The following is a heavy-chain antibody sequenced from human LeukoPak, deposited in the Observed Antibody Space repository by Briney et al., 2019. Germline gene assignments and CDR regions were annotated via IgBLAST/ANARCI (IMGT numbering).Heavy chain of an antibody. J-gene: IGHJ4*02. CDR1: GFTVSSNY. CDR3: ARAKFLQRWEPFDY. D-gene: IGHD1-26*01. Sequence: GSLRLSCAASGFTVSSNYMSWVRQAPGKGLEWIGSIYHSGSTYYNPSLKSRVTISVDTSKNQFSLKLSSVTAADTAVYYCARAKFLQRWEPFDYWGQGTLVTVSS. CDR2: IYHSGST. V-gene: IGHV4-38-2*01.